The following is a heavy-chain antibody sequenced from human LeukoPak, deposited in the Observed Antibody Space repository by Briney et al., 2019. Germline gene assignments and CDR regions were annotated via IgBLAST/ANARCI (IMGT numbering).Heavy chain of an antibody. Sequence: SGPTLVKPTQPLTLTCTFSGFSLSTSGVGVGWIRQPPGKALEWLALIYWNDDKRYSPSLKSRLTITKDTSKNQVVLTMTNMDPVDTATYYCAHSLTYYYGSLAYYFDYWGQGTLVTVSS. CDR2: IYWNDDK. CDR3: AHSLTYYYGSLAYYFDY. CDR1: GFSLSTSGVG. V-gene: IGHV2-5*01. D-gene: IGHD3-10*01. J-gene: IGHJ4*02.